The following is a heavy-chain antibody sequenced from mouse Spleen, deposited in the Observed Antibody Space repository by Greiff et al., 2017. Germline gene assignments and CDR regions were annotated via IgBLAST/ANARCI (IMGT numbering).Heavy chain of an antibody. J-gene: IGHJ4*01. Sequence: QVQLQQSGAELVKPGASVKMSCKASGYTFTSYWITWVKQRPGQGLEWIGDIYPGSGSTNYNEKFKSKATLTVDTSSSTAYMQLSSLTSEDSAVYYCARRRYYDGSPYYYAMDYWGQGTSVTVSS. V-gene: IGHV1-55*01. CDR2: IYPGSGST. CDR3: ARRRYYDGSPYYYAMDY. D-gene: IGHD1-1*01. CDR1: GYTFTSYW.